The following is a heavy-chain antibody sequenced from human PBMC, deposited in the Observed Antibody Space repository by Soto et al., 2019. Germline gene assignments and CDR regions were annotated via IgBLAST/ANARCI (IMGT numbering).Heavy chain of an antibody. D-gene: IGHD1-20*01. J-gene: IGHJ6*03. CDR3: AKGLPARVLRERGSPLADYYYYMDV. CDR2: ISYDGSNK. Sequence: GGSLRLSCAASGFTFSSYGMHWVRQAPGKGLEWVAVISYDGSNKYYADSVKGRFTISRDNSKNTLYLQMNSLRAEDTAVYYCAKGLPARVLRERGSPLADYYYYMDVWGKGTTVTVSS. V-gene: IGHV3-30*18. CDR1: GFTFSSYG.